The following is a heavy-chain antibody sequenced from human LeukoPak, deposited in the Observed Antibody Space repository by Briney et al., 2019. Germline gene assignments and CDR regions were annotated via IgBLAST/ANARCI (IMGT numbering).Heavy chain of an antibody. Sequence: SETLSLTCTVSGGSISSYYWIWVRLPADKGLEWIGRLYSDGTPYYNPSLKSRVTMSVDTSKNQFSLKLRSVTAADTAVYYCARGSSGVTRRYYFDYWGQGALVTVSS. V-gene: IGHV4-4*07. CDR1: GGSISSYY. D-gene: IGHD3-22*01. CDR3: ARGSSGVTRRYYFDY. CDR2: LYSDGTP. J-gene: IGHJ4*02.